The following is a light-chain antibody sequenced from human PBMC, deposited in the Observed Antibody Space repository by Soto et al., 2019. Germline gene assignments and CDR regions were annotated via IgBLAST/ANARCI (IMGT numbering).Light chain of an antibody. J-gene: IGKJ2*01. CDR2: GAS. CDR3: QQTFTTPHT. CDR1: LSINTY. Sequence: DIQMTQSPLSLSASVGDRVAITCRSSLSINTYLNCIQQKPGKAPKVLIYGASSLQNGVPSRFSGSGYGTIFTLTISSLQPEDSATYYCQQTFTTPHTFGRGTHLEIK. V-gene: IGKV1-39*01.